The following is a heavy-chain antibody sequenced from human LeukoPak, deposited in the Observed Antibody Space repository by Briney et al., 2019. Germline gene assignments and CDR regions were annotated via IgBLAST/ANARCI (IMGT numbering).Heavy chain of an antibody. V-gene: IGHV3-21*01. CDR2: ISSSSSYI. Sequence: GGSLRLSCVASGFTVSSYSMNWVRQAPGKGLEWDSSISSSSSYISYADSVKGRFTISRDNAKNSLYLQMNSLRAEDTAVYYCARSIEVVPAAMGYWGQGTLVTVSS. D-gene: IGHD2-2*01. CDR1: GFTVSSYS. J-gene: IGHJ4*02. CDR3: ARSIEVVPAAMGY.